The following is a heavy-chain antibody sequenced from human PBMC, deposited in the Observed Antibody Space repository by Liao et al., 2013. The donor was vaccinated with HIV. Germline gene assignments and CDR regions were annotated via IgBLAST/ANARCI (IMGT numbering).Heavy chain of an antibody. CDR2: IYYSGST. V-gene: IGHV4-39*07. J-gene: IGHJ4*02. Sequence: QLQLQESGPGLVKPSETLSLTCVVSGGSISSSSSYWGWIRQPPGKGLEWIGSIYYSGSTYYNPSLRSRVTISVDTSKNQFSLKLSSVTAADTAVYYCARVPYDFWSAYYPSYFDYWGQGTLVTVSS. CDR3: ARVPYDFWSAYYPSYFDY. CDR1: GGSISSSSSY. D-gene: IGHD3-3*01.